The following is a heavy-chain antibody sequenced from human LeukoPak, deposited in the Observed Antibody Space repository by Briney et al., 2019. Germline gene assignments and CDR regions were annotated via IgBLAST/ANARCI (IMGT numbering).Heavy chain of an antibody. Sequence: PGGSLRLSCAAPGFTFSDYYMSWIRQAPGKGLEWVSYISSSGSTIYYADSVKGRFTISRDNAKNSLYLQMNSLRAEDTAVYYCASVGMVRGVIKTNGRRDYWGQGTLVTVSS. D-gene: IGHD3-10*01. CDR1: GFTFSDYY. CDR2: ISSSGSTI. CDR3: ASVGMVRGVIKTNGRRDY. J-gene: IGHJ4*02. V-gene: IGHV3-11*01.